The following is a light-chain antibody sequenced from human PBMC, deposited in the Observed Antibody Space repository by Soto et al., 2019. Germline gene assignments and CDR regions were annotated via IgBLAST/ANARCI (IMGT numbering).Light chain of an antibody. CDR2: LGS. Sequence: DIVMTQSPLSLPVTPGEPASISCRSSQSLLHSNGYNYLDWYLQKPGQSPQLLIYLGSNRSSGVPDRFSGSGSGKDFTLKISRVEAEDVGVYYCMQALQISWTFGQGTKVEIK. J-gene: IGKJ1*01. CDR1: QSLLHSNGYNY. CDR3: MQALQISWT. V-gene: IGKV2-28*01.